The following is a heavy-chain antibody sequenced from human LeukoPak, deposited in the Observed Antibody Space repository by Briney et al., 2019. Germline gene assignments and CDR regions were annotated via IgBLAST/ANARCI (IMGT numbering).Heavy chain of an antibody. CDR3: ARDAMSRTADY. D-gene: IGHD2-2*01. CDR2: IKQDGSET. CDR1: GFTFSSYW. J-gene: IGHJ4*02. V-gene: IGHV3-7*01. Sequence: GGSLRLSCAGSGFTFSSYWMSWVRQAPGKGLEWVGNIKQDGSETYFVDSVKGRFTISRDNAKNSLYLQMNNLRAEDTAVYYCARDAMSRTADYWGQGTLVTVSS.